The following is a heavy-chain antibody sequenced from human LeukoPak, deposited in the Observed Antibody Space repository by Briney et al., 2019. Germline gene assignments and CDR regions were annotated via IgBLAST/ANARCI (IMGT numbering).Heavy chain of an antibody. J-gene: IGHJ4*02. Sequence: ASVKVSCKASGYTFTSYYMHWVRQAPGQGLEWMGIINPSGGSTSYAQKFQGRVTMTRDTSTGTVYMELSSLRSEDTAVYYCARGYCSSTSCQAYFDYWGQGTLVTVSS. D-gene: IGHD2-2*01. CDR2: INPSGGST. CDR1: GYTFTSYY. V-gene: IGHV1-46*01. CDR3: ARGYCSSTSCQAYFDY.